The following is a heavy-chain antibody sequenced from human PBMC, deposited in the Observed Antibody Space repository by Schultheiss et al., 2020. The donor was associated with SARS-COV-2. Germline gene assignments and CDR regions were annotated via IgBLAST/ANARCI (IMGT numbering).Heavy chain of an antibody. J-gene: IGHJ4*02. CDR1: GFTFSSYG. V-gene: IGHV3-23*01. CDR3: AKAFGRPSNFDY. D-gene: IGHD3-10*01. CDR2: ISGSGGST. Sequence: GGSLRLSCAASGFTFSSYGMHWVRQAPGKGLEWVSAISGSGGSTYYADSVKGRFTISRDNSKNTLYLQMNSLRAEDTAVYYCAKAFGRPSNFDYWGQGTLVTVSS.